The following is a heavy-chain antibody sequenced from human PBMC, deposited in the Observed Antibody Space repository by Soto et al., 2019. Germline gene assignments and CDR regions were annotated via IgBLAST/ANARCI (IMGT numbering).Heavy chain of an antibody. J-gene: IGHJ5*02. CDR1: GGSISSGDYY. V-gene: IGHV4-30-4*01. D-gene: IGHD3-9*01. CDR3: ARSYDILTGYYPFDP. Sequence: SETLSLTCTVSGGSISSGDYYWSWIRQPPGKGLEWIGYIYYSGSTYYNPSLKSRVTISVDTSKNQFSLKLSSVTAADTAVYYCARSYDILTGYYPFDPWGQGTLVTVSS. CDR2: IYYSGST.